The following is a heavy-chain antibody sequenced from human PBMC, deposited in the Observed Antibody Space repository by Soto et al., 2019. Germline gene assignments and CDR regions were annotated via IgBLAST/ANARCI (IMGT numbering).Heavy chain of an antibody. V-gene: IGHV3-48*01. CDR1: GLTLSTYV. D-gene: IGHD5-12*01. CDR2: IGSSSVTI. Sequence: GGTLRLSCAASGLTLSTYVMNWVRQAPGKGLEWNTCIGSSSVTIFHTDSVKGRFTISRDRAKNSLYLQMKSLRAEDTAMYYCASVPISGYAYFFDYWGLGTLDTVSS. CDR3: ASVPISGYAYFFDY. J-gene: IGHJ4*02.